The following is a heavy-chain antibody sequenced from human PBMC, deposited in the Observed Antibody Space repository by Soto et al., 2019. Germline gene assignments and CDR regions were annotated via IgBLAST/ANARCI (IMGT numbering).Heavy chain of an antibody. Sequence: GGSLRLSCSASGFAFSTYSINWVRQAPGKGLEWVSSISSRSDIYYADSVKGRFTISRDNAKNSVSLQMNSLRAEDTAVYYCAREYTAWPLAYGLDVWGQGTTVTVSS. CDR3: AREYTAWPLAYGLDV. J-gene: IGHJ6*02. V-gene: IGHV3-21*01. CDR1: GFAFSTYS. CDR2: ISSRSDI. D-gene: IGHD2-2*02.